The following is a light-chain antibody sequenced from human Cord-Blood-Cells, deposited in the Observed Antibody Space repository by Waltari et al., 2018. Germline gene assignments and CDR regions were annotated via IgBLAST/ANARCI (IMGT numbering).Light chain of an antibody. Sequence: DIQMTQSPSTLSAPVGDRLTITYRASQSISSWLAWYQQKPGKDPKLLIYDASSLESGVPSRFSGSGSGTEFTLTISSLQPDDFATYYCQQYNSYPWTFGQGTKVEIK. CDR1: QSISSW. CDR3: QQYNSYPWT. CDR2: DAS. J-gene: IGKJ1*01. V-gene: IGKV1-5*01.